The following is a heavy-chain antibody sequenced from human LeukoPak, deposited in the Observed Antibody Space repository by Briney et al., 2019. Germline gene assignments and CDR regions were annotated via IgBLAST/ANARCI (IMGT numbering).Heavy chain of an antibody. J-gene: IGHJ4*02. D-gene: IGHD4-17*01. CDR2: IYYSGST. CDR1: GGSISSYY. Sequence: SETLSLTCTVSGGSISSYYWSWIRQPPGKGLEWIGYIYYSGSTNYNPSLKSRVTISVDTSKNQFSLKLSSVTAADTAVYYCARHANDYGDYAAFYYFDYWGQGTLVTVSS. V-gene: IGHV4-59*08. CDR3: ARHANDYGDYAAFYYFDY.